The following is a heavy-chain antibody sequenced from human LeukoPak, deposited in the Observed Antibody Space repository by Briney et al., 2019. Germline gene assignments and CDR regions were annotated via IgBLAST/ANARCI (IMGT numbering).Heavy chain of an antibody. D-gene: IGHD5-12*01. CDR1: GFTFSSYW. Sequence: PGGSLRLSCVASGFTFSSYWMHWVRQAPGKGLVWVSRINSDGYSTSYADSVKGRFTISRDNAKNTVYLQMNSPRAEDTAVYYCARDRRGYSGYDPGWFDPWGQGTLVTVSS. CDR3: ARDRRGYSGYDPGWFDP. CDR2: INSDGYST. J-gene: IGHJ5*02. V-gene: IGHV3-74*01.